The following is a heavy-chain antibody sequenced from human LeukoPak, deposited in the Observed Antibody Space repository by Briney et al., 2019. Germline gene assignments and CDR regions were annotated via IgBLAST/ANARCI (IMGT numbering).Heavy chain of an antibody. CDR2: ISGSGGST. D-gene: IGHD1-26*01. CDR3: ARVGRYGTEAFDI. V-gene: IGHV3-23*01. J-gene: IGHJ3*02. CDR1: EITFSSYA. Sequence: GGSLRLSCAASEITFSSYAMSWVRQAPGKGLEWVSAISGSGGSTYYADSVKGRFTISRDNAKNTLYLQMNSLRAEDTAVYYCARVGRYGTEAFDIWGQGTVVTVSS.